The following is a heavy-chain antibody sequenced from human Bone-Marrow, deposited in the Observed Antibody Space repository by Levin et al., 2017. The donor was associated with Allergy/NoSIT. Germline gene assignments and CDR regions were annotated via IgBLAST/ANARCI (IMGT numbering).Heavy chain of an antibody. D-gene: IGHD2-8*02. CDR1: GGSMSSGGYS. CDR2: VYHSGST. CDR3: ARARTASHYDY. V-gene: IGHV4-30-2*01. Sequence: SETLSLTCTVSGGSMSSGGYSWSWIRQPPGKGLEWIGYVYHSGSTHYNPSLESRVTISIDKSKDQFSLKLNSVTAADTAVDFCARARTASHYDYWGQGSLVIVSS. J-gene: IGHJ4*02.